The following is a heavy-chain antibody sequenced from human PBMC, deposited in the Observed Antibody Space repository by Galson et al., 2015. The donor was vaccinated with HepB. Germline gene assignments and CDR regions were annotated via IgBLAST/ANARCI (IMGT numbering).Heavy chain of an antibody. J-gene: IGHJ6*02. D-gene: IGHD4-17*01. Sequence: QSGAEVKKPGESLRISCKGSGYSFTSYWISWVRQMPGKGLEWMGRIDPSDSYTNYSPSFQGHVTISADKSISTAYLQWSSLKASDTAMYYCASPSPTTVTTSDYYYYGMDVWGQGTTVTVSS. CDR1: GYSFTSYW. CDR3: ASPSPTTVTTSDYYYYGMDV. V-gene: IGHV5-10-1*01. CDR2: IDPSDSYT.